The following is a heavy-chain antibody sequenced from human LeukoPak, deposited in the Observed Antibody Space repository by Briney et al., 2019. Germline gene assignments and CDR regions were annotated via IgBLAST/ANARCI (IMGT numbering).Heavy chain of an antibody. CDR1: GFTFRTYW. CDR3: GRDLGGRSGY. J-gene: IGHJ4*02. Sequence: GGSLRLSCAVSGFTFRTYWIHWVRQVPGEGLVWVSRINEDGSITNYADSVKGRFSISRDNAKNTLYLQMNSLRAEDTAVYYCGRDLGGRSGYWGQGTLVTVSS. CDR2: INEDGSIT. D-gene: IGHD1-26*01. V-gene: IGHV3-74*01.